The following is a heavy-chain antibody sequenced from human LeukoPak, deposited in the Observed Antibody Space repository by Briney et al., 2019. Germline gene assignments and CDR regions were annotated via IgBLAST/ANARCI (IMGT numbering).Heavy chain of an antibody. Sequence: PSETLSLTCTVSGGSISSYYWSWIRQPPGKGLEWIGYIYGSGSTNYHPSLKGRATITADTSKNHSSLKLNSVTAADTAVYYGARGYSRSWYQPVVFIWFDPWGQATLVTVS. J-gene: IGHJ5*02. CDR1: GGSISSYY. D-gene: IGHD6-13*01. CDR2: IYGSGST. V-gene: IGHV4-59*01. CDR3: ARGYSRSWYQPVVFIWFDP.